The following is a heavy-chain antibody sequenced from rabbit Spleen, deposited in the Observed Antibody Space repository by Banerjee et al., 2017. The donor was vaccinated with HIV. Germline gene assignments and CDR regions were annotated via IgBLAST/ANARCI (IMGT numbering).Heavy chain of an antibody. V-gene: IGHV1S40*01. CDR2: VYAGSSGNT. D-gene: IGHD8-1*01. CDR3: ARDAGTSFSTYGMDV. CDR1: GFSFNSGYD. J-gene: IGHJ6*01. Sequence: QSLEESGGGLVKPGASLTLTCKASGFSFNSGYDMCWVRQAPGKGLEWIACVYAGSSGNTYSATWAKGRFTISKTSSTTVTLQMTSLTAADTATYFCARDAGTSFSTYGMDVWGPGTLVTVS.